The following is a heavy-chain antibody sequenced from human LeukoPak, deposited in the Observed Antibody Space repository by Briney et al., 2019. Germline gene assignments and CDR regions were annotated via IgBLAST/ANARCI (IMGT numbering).Heavy chain of an antibody. D-gene: IGHD1-14*01. Sequence: ASVKVSCKASGYTFTSYGISCVRQAPRQGLEWMGWISAYNGNTNYAQKLQRRVTMTPDTSTSTAYMELRSLRSDDTAVYYCAREAGGWFDPWGQGTLVTVSS. J-gene: IGHJ5*02. CDR3: AREAGGWFDP. V-gene: IGHV1-18*01. CDR1: GYTFTSYG. CDR2: ISAYNGNT.